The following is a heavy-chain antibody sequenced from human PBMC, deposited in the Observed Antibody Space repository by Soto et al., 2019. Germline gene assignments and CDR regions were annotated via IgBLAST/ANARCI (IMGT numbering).Heavy chain of an antibody. D-gene: IGHD3-10*01. CDR3: ARSGSGIGCQY. CDR2: GNHDGNT. Sequence: SETLSLTCAVYGGSFSGYSWTWVRQPPGKGLEWIGEGNHDGNTNYNPSLKSRVTISVDTSKNQFSVKLTSVTAADTAVYYCARSGSGIGCQYWGQGTPVTVSS. J-gene: IGHJ4*02. V-gene: IGHV4-34*01. CDR1: GGSFSGYS.